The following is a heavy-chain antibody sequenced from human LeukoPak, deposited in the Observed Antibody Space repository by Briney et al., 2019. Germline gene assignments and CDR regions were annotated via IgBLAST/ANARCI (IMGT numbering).Heavy chain of an antibody. CDR1: GFTFSGSA. Sequence: GGSLRLSCTASGFTFSGSAMHWARQASGKGLEWVGRIRSKANSYETVYAASVKGRFTISRDDSKNTAYLQMNSLKTEDTAVYYCTSGLSVRRSNNTPVDYWGQGTLVTVSS. V-gene: IGHV3-73*01. CDR2: IRSKANSYET. D-gene: IGHD1-1*01. J-gene: IGHJ4*02. CDR3: TSGLSVRRSNNTPVDY.